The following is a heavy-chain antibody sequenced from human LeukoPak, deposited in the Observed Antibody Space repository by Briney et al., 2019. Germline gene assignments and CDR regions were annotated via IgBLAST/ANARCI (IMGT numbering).Heavy chain of an antibody. Sequence: SETLSLTCAVYGGSFSGYYWSWIRQPPGKGLEWIGEINHSGSTNYNPSLKSRVTISVDTSKNPFSLKLSSVTAADTAVYYCARGLPGYSSSWYVNYWGQGTLVTVSS. D-gene: IGHD6-13*01. J-gene: IGHJ4*02. CDR1: GGSFSGYY. CDR3: ARGLPGYSSSWYVNY. CDR2: INHSGST. V-gene: IGHV4-34*01.